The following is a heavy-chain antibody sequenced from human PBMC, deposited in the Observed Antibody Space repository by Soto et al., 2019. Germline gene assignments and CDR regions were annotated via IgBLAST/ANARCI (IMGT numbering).Heavy chain of an antibody. CDR1: GGSFSGYY. D-gene: IGHD2-8*01. Sequence: QVQLQQRGAGLLKPSETLSLTCAVYGGSFSGYYWSWIRQPPGKGLEWIGEINHSGSTNYNPSLKSRVTISVDTSKNQFSLKLSSVTAADTAVYYCARAERDSDIVLMVYAYYFDYWGQGTLVTVSS. CDR2: INHSGST. CDR3: ARAERDSDIVLMVYAYYFDY. V-gene: IGHV4-34*01. J-gene: IGHJ4*02.